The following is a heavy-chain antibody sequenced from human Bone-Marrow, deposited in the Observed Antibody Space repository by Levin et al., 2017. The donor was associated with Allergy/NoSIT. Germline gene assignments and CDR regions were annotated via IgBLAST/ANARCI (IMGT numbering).Heavy chain of an antibody. J-gene: IGHJ4*02. Sequence: KDGESLKISCKGSGYRFTSNWIAWVRQMPGKGLEWMGIIHPSDSETTYSPSFQGQVTISVDKSINTAYLQWASVKASDTAIYYCARQKISYFDSWGQGTLVTVSS. V-gene: IGHV5-51*01. CDR1: GYRFTSNW. CDR2: IHPSDSET. CDR3: ARQKISYFDS.